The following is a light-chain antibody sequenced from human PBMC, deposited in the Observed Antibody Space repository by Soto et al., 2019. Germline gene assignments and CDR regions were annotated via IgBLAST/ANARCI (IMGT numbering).Light chain of an antibody. Sequence: QSVLTQPPSASGSPGQSVTISCTGTSSDVGGYNYVSWYQQHPGKAPKLMIYKVSERPSGVPDRFSGSKSGNTASLTVSGLQAEDEADYYCSSYAGSNIWVFGTGTKLTVL. CDR1: SSDVGGYNY. J-gene: IGLJ1*01. CDR2: KVS. V-gene: IGLV2-8*01. CDR3: SSYAGSNIWV.